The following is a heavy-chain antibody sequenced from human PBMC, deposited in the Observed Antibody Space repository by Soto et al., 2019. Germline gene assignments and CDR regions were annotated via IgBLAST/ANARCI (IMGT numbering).Heavy chain of an antibody. D-gene: IGHD1-26*01. CDR1: GGSISSYY. V-gene: IGHV4-59*01. CDR3: SGGDDAFDI. Sequence: QVQLQESGPGLVKPSETLSLTCTVSGGSISSYYWSWIRQPPGKGLEWTGYIYYSGSTNYNPSLKSRVTISVDTSKNQFSLKLSSVTAADTAVYYCSGGDDAFDIWGQGTMVTVSS. J-gene: IGHJ3*02. CDR2: IYYSGST.